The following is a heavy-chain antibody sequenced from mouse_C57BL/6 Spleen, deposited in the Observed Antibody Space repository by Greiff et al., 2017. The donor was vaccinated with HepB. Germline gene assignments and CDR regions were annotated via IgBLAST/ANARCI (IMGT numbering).Heavy chain of an antibody. D-gene: IGHD1-1*01. CDR1: GYAFSSSW. Sequence: VQLQESGPELVKPGASVKISCKASGYAFSSSWMNWVKQRPGKGLEWIGRIYPGDGDTNYNGKFKGKATLTADKSSSTAYMQLSSLTSEDSAVYFCARFGFITTVVDYWGQGTTLTVSS. V-gene: IGHV1-82*01. CDR2: IYPGDGDT. J-gene: IGHJ2*01. CDR3: ARFGFITTVVDY.